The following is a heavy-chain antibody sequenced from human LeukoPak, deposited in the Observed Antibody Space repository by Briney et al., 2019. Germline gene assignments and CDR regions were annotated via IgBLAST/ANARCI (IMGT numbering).Heavy chain of an antibody. Sequence: GGSLRLSCAVSGFTFSNYWMSWVRQAPGKGLEWVGRIKSKTDGGTTDYAAPVKGRFTISRDDSKNTLYLQMNSLKTEDTAVYYCTTDLTSVSFWYYFDYWGQGTLVTVSS. V-gene: IGHV3-15*01. CDR2: IKSKTDGGTT. CDR3: TTDLTSVSFWYYFDY. J-gene: IGHJ4*02. D-gene: IGHD2-8*02. CDR1: GFTFSNYW.